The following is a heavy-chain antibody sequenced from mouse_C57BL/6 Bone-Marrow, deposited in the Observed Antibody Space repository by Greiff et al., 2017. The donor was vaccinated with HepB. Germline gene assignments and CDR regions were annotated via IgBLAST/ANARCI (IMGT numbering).Heavy chain of an antibody. J-gene: IGHJ4*01. V-gene: IGHV1-55*01. CDR3: ARSMVTTRDAMDY. Sequence: VQLQQSGAELVKPGASVKMSCKASGYTFTSYWITWVKQRPGQGLEWIGDIYPGSGSTNYNEKFKSKATLTVDTSSSTAYMQLSSLTSEDSAVYYCARSMVTTRDAMDYWGQGTSVTVSS. D-gene: IGHD2-2*01. CDR1: GYTFTSYW. CDR2: IYPGSGST.